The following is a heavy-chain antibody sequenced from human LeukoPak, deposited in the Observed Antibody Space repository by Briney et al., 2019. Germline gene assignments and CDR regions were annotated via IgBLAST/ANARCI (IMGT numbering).Heavy chain of an antibody. J-gene: IGHJ5*02. Sequence: SETLSLTCTVSGGSISGYHWSWIWQPPGKGLEWIGEIYHSGSTNYNPSLKSRVTISLDTSKNQFSLRLSSVTAADTAVYYCARVRYCGGDCSWGQGTLVIVSS. CDR3: ARVRYCGGDCS. D-gene: IGHD2-21*02. CDR2: IYHSGST. CDR1: GGSISGYH. V-gene: IGHV4-34*01.